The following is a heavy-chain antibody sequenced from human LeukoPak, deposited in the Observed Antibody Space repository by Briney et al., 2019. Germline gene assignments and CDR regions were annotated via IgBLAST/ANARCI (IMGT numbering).Heavy chain of an antibody. J-gene: IGHJ4*02. CDR2: ISSSSDYI. CDR1: GFTFSTYD. CDR3: AKDRGSYFNEYYFDY. V-gene: IGHV3-21*01. Sequence: GGSLRLSCAASGFTFSTYDMNWVRQAPGKGLEWVSSISSSSDYIYYADSVKGRFTISRDNAKNSLYLQMNSLRAEDTAVYYCAKDRGSYFNEYYFDYWGQGTLVTVSS. D-gene: IGHD1-26*01.